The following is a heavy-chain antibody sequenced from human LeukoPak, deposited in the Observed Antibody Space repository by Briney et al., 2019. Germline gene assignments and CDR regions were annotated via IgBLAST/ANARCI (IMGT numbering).Heavy chain of an antibody. D-gene: IGHD4-23*01. CDR2: ISYDGSNK. Sequence: GRSLRLSCAASGFTFSSYAMHWVRQAPGKGLEWVAVISYDGSNKYYADSVKGRFTISRDNSKNTLYLQMNSLRAEDTAVYYCARGYGGNSVALEYWGQGTLVTVSS. CDR3: ARGYGGNSVALEY. V-gene: IGHV3-30*04. CDR1: GFTFSSYA. J-gene: IGHJ4*02.